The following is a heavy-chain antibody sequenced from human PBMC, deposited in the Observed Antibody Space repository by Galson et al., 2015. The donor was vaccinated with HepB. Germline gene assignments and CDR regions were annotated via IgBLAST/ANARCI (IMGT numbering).Heavy chain of an antibody. Sequence: SLRLSCAASGFTFSSYWMSWVRQAPGKGLEWVANIKQDGSEKYYVDSVKGRFTISRDNAKNSLYLQMNSLRAEDTAVYYCASTTMVRGVIMKRDYWGQGTLVTVSS. CDR2: IKQDGSEK. CDR1: GFTFSSYW. D-gene: IGHD3-10*01. CDR3: ASTTMVRGVIMKRDY. J-gene: IGHJ4*02. V-gene: IGHV3-7*03.